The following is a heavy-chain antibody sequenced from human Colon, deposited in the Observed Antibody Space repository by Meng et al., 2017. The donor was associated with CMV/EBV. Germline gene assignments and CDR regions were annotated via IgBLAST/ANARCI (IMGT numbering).Heavy chain of an antibody. J-gene: IGHJ4*02. CDR1: GFTFGDYA. CDR2: IRSKAYGGTT. Sequence: GESLKISCTASGFTFGDYAMSWVRQAPGKGLEWVGFIRSKAYGGTTEYAASVKGRFTISRDDSKSIAYLQMNSLKTEDTAVYYCTTSNPLAAADNLYYFDYWGQGTLVTVSS. D-gene: IGHD6-13*01. V-gene: IGHV3-49*04. CDR3: TTSNPLAAADNLYYFDY.